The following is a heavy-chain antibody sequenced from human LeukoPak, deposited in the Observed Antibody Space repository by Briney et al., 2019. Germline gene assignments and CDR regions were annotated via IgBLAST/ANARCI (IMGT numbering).Heavy chain of an antibody. CDR2: ISSSSSYI. CDR3: AKTLTVMVGFSPDY. V-gene: IGHV3-21*01. J-gene: IGHJ4*02. Sequence: GGSLRLSCAASGFTFSSYSMNWVRQAPGKGLEWVSSISSSSSYIYYADSVKGRFTISRDNAKNSLYLQMNSLRAEDTAVYYCAKTLTVMVGFSPDYWGQGTLVTVSS. CDR1: GFTFSSYS. D-gene: IGHD5-18*01.